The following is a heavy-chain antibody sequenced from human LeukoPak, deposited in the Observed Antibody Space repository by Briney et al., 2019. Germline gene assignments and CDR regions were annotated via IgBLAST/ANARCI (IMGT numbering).Heavy chain of an antibody. D-gene: IGHD6-19*01. CDR2: ISYDGSNK. V-gene: IGHV3-30*03. CDR1: GFTFSSYG. Sequence: PGGSLRLSCAASGFTFSSYGMHWVRQAPGKGLEWVAVISYDGSNKYYADSVKGRFTISRDNSKNTLYLQMNSLRAEDTAVYYCARETGYSSGWYPPQYYGMDVWGQGTTVTVSS. CDR3: ARETGYSSGWYPPQYYGMDV. J-gene: IGHJ6*02.